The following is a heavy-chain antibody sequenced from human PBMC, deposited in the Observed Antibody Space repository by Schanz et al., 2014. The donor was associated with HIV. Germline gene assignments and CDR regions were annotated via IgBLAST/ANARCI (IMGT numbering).Heavy chain of an antibody. V-gene: IGHV1-69*01. CDR2: FNVMLSKI. CDR3: ASGRRSGIGWRMDV. D-gene: IGHD6-19*01. CDR1: GGTFRSNA. J-gene: IGHJ6*02. Sequence: QVQLVQSGAEVKKTGSSVKVSCKASGGTFRSNAITWVRQAPGQGLEWIGHFNVMLSKINSAQKFQGRVSMTADSSTNTAYMEMRGLRFEDTAVYYCASGRRSGIGWRMDVWGQGTTVSVSS.